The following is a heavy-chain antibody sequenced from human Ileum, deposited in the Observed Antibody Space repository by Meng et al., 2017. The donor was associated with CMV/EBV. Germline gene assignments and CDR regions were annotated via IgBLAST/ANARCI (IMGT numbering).Heavy chain of an antibody. CDR2: INPDGSEK. V-gene: IGHV3-7*01. CDR3: AREDGFNTFDY. Sequence: GESLKISCAASGFMVSSSWMTWVRQAPGRGLEGVANINPDGSEKYYVDSLRGRFTISRDNAKNSLYLQMNSLTAEDTAFYYCAREDGFNTFDYWGQGTLVTVSS. D-gene: IGHD6-25*01. J-gene: IGHJ4*02. CDR1: GFMVSSSW.